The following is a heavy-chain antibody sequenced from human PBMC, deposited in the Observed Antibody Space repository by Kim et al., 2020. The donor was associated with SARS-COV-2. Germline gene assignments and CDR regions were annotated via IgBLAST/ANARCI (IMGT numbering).Heavy chain of an antibody. J-gene: IGHJ4*02. Sequence: GESLKISCKVSGYSFSTYWIGWVRQLPGKGLEWMGVIYPDDSDTKYSPSFEGQITFSVDKSSNTAYLQWASLKVSDTAFYFCARHITIFGVDAFDYWGQGNLVTVSS. D-gene: IGHD3-3*01. CDR1: GYSFSTYW. CDR2: IYPDDSDT. V-gene: IGHV5-51*01. CDR3: ARHITIFGVDAFDY.